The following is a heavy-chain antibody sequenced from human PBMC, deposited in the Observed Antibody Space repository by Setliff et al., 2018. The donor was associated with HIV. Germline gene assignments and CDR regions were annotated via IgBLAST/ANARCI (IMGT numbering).Heavy chain of an antibody. CDR1: GYTFTNYD. Sequence: GASVKVSCKASGYTFTNYDINWVRQATGQGLEWMGRMNPNSGNTEYAQQFQGRVTMTRNTSISTAYMELSSLRSEDTAIYYCARGHSGNDYWGQGTLGHRLL. CDR3: ARGHSGNDY. J-gene: IGHJ4*02. D-gene: IGHD1-1*01. CDR2: MNPNSGNT. V-gene: IGHV1-8*02.